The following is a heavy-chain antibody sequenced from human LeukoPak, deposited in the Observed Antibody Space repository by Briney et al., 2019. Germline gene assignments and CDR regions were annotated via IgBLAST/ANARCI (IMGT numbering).Heavy chain of an antibody. CDR3: AKDSDSSSPPFDY. V-gene: IGHV3-21*01. CDR1: GFTFSSYS. Sequence: GGSLRLSCAASGFTFSSYSMNWVRQAPGKGLEWVSSISSSSSYIYYADSVKGRFTISRDNAKNSLYLQMNSLRAEDTAVYYCAKDSDSSSPPFDYWGQGTLVTVSS. CDR2: ISSSSSYI. J-gene: IGHJ4*02. D-gene: IGHD6-6*01.